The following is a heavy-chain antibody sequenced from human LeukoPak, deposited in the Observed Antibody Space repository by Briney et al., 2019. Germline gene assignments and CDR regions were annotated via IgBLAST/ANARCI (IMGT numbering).Heavy chain of an antibody. Sequence: GGSLRLSCAASGVTFSSYGMHWVRQAPGKGLEWVAVISYDGSNKYYADSVKGRFTISRDNSKNTLYLQMNSLRAEDTAVYYCAKDYGDYGRKDWYFDLWGRGTLVTVSS. CDR3: AKDYGDYGRKDWYFDL. CDR2: ISYDGSNK. V-gene: IGHV3-30*18. D-gene: IGHD4-17*01. J-gene: IGHJ2*01. CDR1: GVTFSSYG.